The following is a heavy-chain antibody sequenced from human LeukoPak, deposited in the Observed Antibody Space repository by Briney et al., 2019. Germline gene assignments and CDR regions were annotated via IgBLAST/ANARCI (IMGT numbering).Heavy chain of an antibody. CDR3: ARGPFGSGGFLDY. D-gene: IGHD3-10*01. CDR1: GYILSSND. J-gene: IGHJ4*02. V-gene: IGHV1-8*01. CDR2: MNPNSGDT. Sequence: ASVKVSCKASGYILSSNDINWVRQAAGQGLEWMGWMNPNSGDTGYTQKFQGRVAMTRSTSITTAYMELSSLRSEDTAVYYCARGPFGSGGFLDYWGQGTLVTVSS.